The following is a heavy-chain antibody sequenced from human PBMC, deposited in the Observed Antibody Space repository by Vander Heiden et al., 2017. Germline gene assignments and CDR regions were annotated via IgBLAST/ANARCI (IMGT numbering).Heavy chain of an antibody. J-gene: IGHJ6*02. CDR3: ARAPGIYCSGGSCYGTYYYGMDV. CDR2: INHSGST. Sequence: QLQPHQWGAGLLKPSETLSLTCAVFGGSFSGYYWNWIRQPPGKGLEWIGEINHSGSTNYNPSLKSRVTISVDTSKNQFSLKLSSVTAADTAVYFCARAPGIYCSGGSCYGTYYYGMDVWGQGTTVTVSS. D-gene: IGHD2-15*01. V-gene: IGHV4-34*01. CDR1: GGSFSGYY.